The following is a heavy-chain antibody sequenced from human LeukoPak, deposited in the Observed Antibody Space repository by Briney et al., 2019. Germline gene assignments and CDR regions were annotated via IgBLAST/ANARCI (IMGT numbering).Heavy chain of an antibody. V-gene: IGHV4-34*01. J-gene: IGHJ4*02. CDR2: ISHSGTT. CDR1: GGSFSGYF. CDR3: ARGPNFDY. Sequence: SETLSLTCAVDGGSFSGYFWSWIRQPPGKGLEWIGEISHSGTTDYNPSLKSRVTISVDTSKKQFSLNLNSVTAADTAVYFCARGPNFDYWGQGVLVTVSS.